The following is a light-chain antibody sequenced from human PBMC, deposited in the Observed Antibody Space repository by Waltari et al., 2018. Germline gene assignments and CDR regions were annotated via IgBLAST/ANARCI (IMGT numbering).Light chain of an antibody. CDR3: SSYTGRSISVV. CDR2: DVT. CDR1: SLHVGGYHP. V-gene: IGLV2-14*03. J-gene: IGLJ2*01. Sequence: QSALTQPASVSGSPGQSIPISCTGTSLHVGGYHPVSWYQQNPGKAPTLLIYDVTSRPAGVSPRFSGSKSDNTASLTISGLQAEDEADYYCSSYTGRSISVVFGGGTKLTVL.